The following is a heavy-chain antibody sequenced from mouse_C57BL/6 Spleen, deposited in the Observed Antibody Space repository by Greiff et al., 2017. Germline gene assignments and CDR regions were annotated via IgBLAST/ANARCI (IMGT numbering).Heavy chain of an antibody. V-gene: IGHV1-82*01. CDR3: AKANWDVGYYAMDY. J-gene: IGHJ4*01. D-gene: IGHD4-1*01. CDR1: GYAFSSSW. Sequence: VQLQQSGPELVKPGASVKISCKASGYAFSSSWMNWVKQRPGKGLEWIGRIYPGDGDTNYNGKFKGKATLTADKSSSTAYMQLSSLTSEDSAVYFCAKANWDVGYYAMDYWGQGTSVTVAS. CDR2: IYPGDGDT.